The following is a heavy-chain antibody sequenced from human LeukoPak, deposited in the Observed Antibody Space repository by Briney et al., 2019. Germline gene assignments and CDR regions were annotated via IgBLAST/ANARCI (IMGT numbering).Heavy chain of an antibody. CDR2: ISSSGGTI. D-gene: IGHD5-12*01. CDR3: ARDPGGGYGPTNYYFDY. V-gene: IGHV3-48*03. J-gene: IGHJ4*02. Sequence: GGSLRLSCAASGFTFSSYEMNWVRQAPGKGLEWVSYISSSGGTIYYADSVKGRFTISRDNAKNSLYLQMNSLRAEDTAVYYCARDPGGGYGPTNYYFDYWGQGTLVTVSS. CDR1: GFTFSSYE.